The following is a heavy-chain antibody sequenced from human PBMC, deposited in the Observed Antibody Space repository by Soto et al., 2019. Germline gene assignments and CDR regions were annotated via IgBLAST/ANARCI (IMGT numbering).Heavy chain of an antibody. J-gene: IGHJ6*02. CDR1: GGSISSSNW. CDR3: ARLNGGLLWFGDPNDYYGMDV. CDR2: IYHSGST. Sequence: PSETLSLTCAVSGGSISSSNWWSWVRQPPGKGLEWIGEIYHSGSTNYNPSLKSRVTISVDKSKNQFSLKLSSVTAADTAVYYCARLNGGLLWFGDPNDYYGMDVWGQGTTVTVSS. D-gene: IGHD3-10*01. V-gene: IGHV4-4*02.